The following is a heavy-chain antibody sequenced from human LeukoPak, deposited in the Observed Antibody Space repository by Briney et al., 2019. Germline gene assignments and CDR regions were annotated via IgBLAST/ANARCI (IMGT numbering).Heavy chain of an antibody. CDR1: GYSFTSYW. D-gene: IGHD6-25*01. CDR2: INPGDSDA. Sequence: PGESLKISCQGSGYSFTSYWIGWVRQMPGKGLEWMGIINPGDSDARYSPSFQGQVTISADKSISTAYLQWSSLKASDTAMYYCARLLSSAAWGAFDIWGQGTMVIVSS. CDR3: ARLLSSAAWGAFDI. V-gene: IGHV5-51*01. J-gene: IGHJ3*02.